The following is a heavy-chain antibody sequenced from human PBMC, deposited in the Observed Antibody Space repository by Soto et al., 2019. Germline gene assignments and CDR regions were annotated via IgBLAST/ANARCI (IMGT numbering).Heavy chain of an antibody. CDR2: INHSGST. Sequence: QVQLQQWGAGLLKPSETLSLTCAVYGGSFSGYYWSWIRQPPGKGLEWIGEINHSGSTNYNPSLKSRVTISVDTSKNQFSLKLSSVTAADTAVYYCARGRFGYYGSGSYYNRNNWFDPWGQGTLVTVSS. CDR3: ARGRFGYYGSGSYYNRNNWFDP. V-gene: IGHV4-34*01. CDR1: GGSFSGYY. D-gene: IGHD3-10*01. J-gene: IGHJ5*02.